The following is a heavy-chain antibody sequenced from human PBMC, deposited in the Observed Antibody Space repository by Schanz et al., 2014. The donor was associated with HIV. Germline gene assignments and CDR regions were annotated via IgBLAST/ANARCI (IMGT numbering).Heavy chain of an antibody. CDR2: INHDGSVK. CDR3: ARRRADQKTFDY. D-gene: IGHD2-2*01. J-gene: IGHJ4*02. Sequence: EVQLVETGGGLIQPGGSLRISCAASGFTFSDYWMSWVRQAPGKGLEWVANINHDGSVKGYLASVKGRVTISRDNAKNSLYLQMNSLRVEDTALFYCARRRADQKTFDYWGQGALVTVSS. V-gene: IGHV3-7*01. CDR1: GFTFSDYW.